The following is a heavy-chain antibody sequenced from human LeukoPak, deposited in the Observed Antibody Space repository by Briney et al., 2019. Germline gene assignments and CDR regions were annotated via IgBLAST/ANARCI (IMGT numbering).Heavy chain of an antibody. CDR2: ISGDGGST. V-gene: IGHV3-43*02. CDR1: GFIFDTYA. Sequence: GGSLRLSCAAPGFIFDTYAIHWVRQAPGKGLEWVSLISGDGGSTFYADSVRGRFTISRYNTRKSLSLQMISLRSDDTSLYYFARVSETSGWYDYWGQGTLVTVSS. CDR3: ARVSETSGWYDY. J-gene: IGHJ4*02. D-gene: IGHD6-19*01.